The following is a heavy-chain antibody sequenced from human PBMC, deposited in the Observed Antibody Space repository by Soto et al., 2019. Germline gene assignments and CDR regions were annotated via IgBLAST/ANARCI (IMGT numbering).Heavy chain of an antibody. CDR3: ARGDKLPKIIAVAGIYYYYGMDV. D-gene: IGHD6-19*01. V-gene: IGHV1-2*04. J-gene: IGHJ6*02. CDR2: INPNSGGT. CDR1: GYTFTGYY. Sequence: GASVKVSCKASGYTFTGYYMHWVRQAPGQGLEWMGWINPNSGGTNYAQKFQGWVTMTRDTSISTAYMELSRLRSDDTAVYYCARGDKLPKIIAVAGIYYYYGMDVWGQGTTVTVSS.